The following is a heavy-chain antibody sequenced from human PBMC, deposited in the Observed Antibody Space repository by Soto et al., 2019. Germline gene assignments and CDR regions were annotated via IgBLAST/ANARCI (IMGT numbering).Heavy chain of an antibody. V-gene: IGHV4-34*01. D-gene: IGHD6-13*01. CDR3: ARSIAAAGKGDY. CDR1: GGSFSGYY. J-gene: IGHJ4*02. CDR2: INHSGST. Sequence: SETLSLTCAVYGGSFSGYYWSWIRQPPGKGLEWIGEINHSGSTNYNPSLKSRVTISVDTSKNQFSLKLSSVTAADTAVYYCARSIAAAGKGDYWGQGTLVTVSS.